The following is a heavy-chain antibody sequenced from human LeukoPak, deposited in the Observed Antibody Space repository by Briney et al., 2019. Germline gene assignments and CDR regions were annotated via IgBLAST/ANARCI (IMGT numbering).Heavy chain of an antibody. J-gene: IGHJ4*02. D-gene: IGHD6-19*01. CDR2: IRYDGSNK. Sequence: GGSLRLSCAASGFTFSSYGMYWVRQAPGKGLEWVAFIRYDGSNKYYADSVKGRFTISRDNSKNTLYLQMNSLRAEDTAVYYCAKDESGYSSGWYVPASYFDYWGQGTLVTVSS. CDR1: GFTFSSYG. V-gene: IGHV3-30*02. CDR3: AKDESGYSSGWYVPASYFDY.